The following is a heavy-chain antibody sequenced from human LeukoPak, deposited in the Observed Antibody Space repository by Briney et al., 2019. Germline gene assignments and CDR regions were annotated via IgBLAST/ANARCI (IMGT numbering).Heavy chain of an antibody. CDR1: GGSFSGYY. J-gene: IGHJ4*02. V-gene: IGHV4-34*01. D-gene: IGHD3-3*01. Sequence: SETLSLTCAVYGGSFSGYYWSWIRQPPGKGLEWIGEINHSGSTNYNPSLKSRVTISVDTSKNQFSLKLSSVTATDTAVYYCARIPRLRFFDYWGQGTLVTVSS. CDR3: ARIPRLRFFDY. CDR2: INHSGST.